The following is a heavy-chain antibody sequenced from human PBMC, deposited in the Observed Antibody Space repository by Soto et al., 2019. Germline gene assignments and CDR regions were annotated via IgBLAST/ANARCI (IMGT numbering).Heavy chain of an antibody. CDR2: TDYSGNT. CDR3: ARAVGDPLYYLDY. V-gene: IGHV4-59*08. Sequence: QVQLQESGPGLVRPSETLSLTCTVSSDSISSYYWIWIRQSPGKGLESIGYTDYSGNTNYNPSLKRRVTIAGDTSKNQFSLRLSSVTAADTAVYYCARAVGDPLYYLDYWGQGTLVTVSS. CDR1: SDSISSYY. D-gene: IGHD6-19*01. J-gene: IGHJ4*02.